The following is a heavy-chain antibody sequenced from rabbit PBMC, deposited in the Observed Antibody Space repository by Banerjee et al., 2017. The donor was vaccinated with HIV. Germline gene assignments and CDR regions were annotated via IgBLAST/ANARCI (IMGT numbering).Heavy chain of an antibody. D-gene: IGHD4-2*01. J-gene: IGHJ4*01. CDR3: ARGAGYAGDGGDL. Sequence: QSLEESGGDLVKPGASLTLTCTASGFSFSSSYYMCWVRQAPGKGLEWIACIYGGSSGSTYYASWAKGRFTISKTSSTTVTLQMTSLTAADTATYFCARGAGYAGDGGDLWGQGTLVTVS. CDR1: GFSFSSSYY. CDR2: IYGGSSGST. V-gene: IGHV1S40*01.